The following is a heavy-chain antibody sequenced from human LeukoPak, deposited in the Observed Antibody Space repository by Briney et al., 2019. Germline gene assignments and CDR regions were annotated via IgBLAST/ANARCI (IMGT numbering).Heavy chain of an antibody. J-gene: IGHJ4*02. CDR2: ISAYNGNT. V-gene: IGHV1-18*01. CDR1: GYTFTSYG. Sequence: WASVKVSCKASGYTFTSYGISWVRQAPGQGLEWMGWISAYNGNTNYAQKLQGRVTMTTDTSTSTAYMELRSLRSDDTAVYYCARRGDVTIFGVEDYWGQGTLVTVSS. D-gene: IGHD3-3*01. CDR3: ARRGDVTIFGVEDY.